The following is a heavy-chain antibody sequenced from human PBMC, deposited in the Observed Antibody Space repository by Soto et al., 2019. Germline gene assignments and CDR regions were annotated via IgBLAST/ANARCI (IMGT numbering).Heavy chain of an antibody. CDR2: VYPGTSDS. J-gene: IGHJ5*02. CDR1: GYSISSNS. D-gene: IGHD2-15*01. CDR3: ARPNSIPTGGRGWFDP. V-gene: IGHV5-51*03. Sequence: EVQLVQSGEEVKEPGQSLQISCKASGYSISSNSIGWVRQMPGKGLEWMGIVYPGTSDSRYSPSFQGQVTIAADRSIRNAYLQRSSPRASDSGMYDCARPNSIPTGGRGWFDPWGQGTLVTVSS.